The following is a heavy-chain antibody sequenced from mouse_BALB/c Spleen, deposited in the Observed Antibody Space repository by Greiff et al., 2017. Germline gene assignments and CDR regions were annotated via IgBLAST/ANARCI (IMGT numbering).Heavy chain of an antibody. D-gene: IGHD2-10*02. CDR1: GYTFTSYT. CDR3: ARREYGNSFAY. V-gene: IGHV1-4*02. Sequence: VQLQQSAAELARPGASVKMSCKASGYTFTSYTMHWVKQRPGQGLEWIGYINPSSGYTEYNQKFKDKTTLTADKSSSTAYMQLSSLTSEDSAVYYCARREYGNSFAYWGQGTLVTVSA. J-gene: IGHJ3*01. CDR2: INPSSGYT.